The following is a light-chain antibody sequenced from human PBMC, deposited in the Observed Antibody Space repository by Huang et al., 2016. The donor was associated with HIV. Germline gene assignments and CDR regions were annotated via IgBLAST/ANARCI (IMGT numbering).Light chain of an antibody. CDR1: QHLGDN. V-gene: IGKV3-15*01. J-gene: IGKJ3*01. Sequence: EIVMTQSPATLSVSPGERATLSCRASQHLGDNLTWYQHKPGQAPRLLIYGASTRATGIPPRFSGSGSGTEFTLTISGLESEDFAVYYCQQFNNWPPRFTFGPGTTVDVK. CDR2: GAS. CDR3: QQFNNWPPRFT.